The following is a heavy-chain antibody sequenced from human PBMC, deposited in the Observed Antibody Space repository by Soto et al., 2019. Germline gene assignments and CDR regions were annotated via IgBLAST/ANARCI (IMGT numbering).Heavy chain of an antibody. D-gene: IGHD3-22*01. CDR3: AKEQLAMTVVVADYFDA. J-gene: IGHJ4*02. CDR1: GFTFSTYG. Sequence: QVQLVESGGGVVQPGKSLRLSCAASGFTFSTYGIHWVRQAPGKGLEGVALISYDGGSKYYGDSVKGRFIISRDNSHNTVALQMNSLRADDTAVYLCAKEQLAMTVVVADYFDAWGQGTLGTVSS. V-gene: IGHV3-30*18. CDR2: ISYDGGSK.